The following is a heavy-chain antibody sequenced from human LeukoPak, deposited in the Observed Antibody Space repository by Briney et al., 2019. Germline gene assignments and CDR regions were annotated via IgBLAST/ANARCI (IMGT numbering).Heavy chain of an antibody. D-gene: IGHD3-10*01. V-gene: IGHV4-34*01. CDR3: ASWFGELSYYYGMDV. J-gene: IGHJ6*04. CDR2: INHSGST. Sequence: SETLSLTCAVYGGSFSGYYWSWIRQPPGKGLEWIGEINHSGSTNYNPSLKSRVTISVDTSKNQFSLKLSSVTAADTAVYYCASWFGELSYYYGMDVWGKGTTVTVSS. CDR1: GGSFSGYY.